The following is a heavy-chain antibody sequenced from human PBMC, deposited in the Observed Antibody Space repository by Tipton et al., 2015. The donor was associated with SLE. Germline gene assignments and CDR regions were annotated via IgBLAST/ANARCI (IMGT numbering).Heavy chain of an antibody. Sequence: QSGAEVKKPGASVKVSCKASGYTFTSYAMHWVRQAPGQRLEWIGWINAGNGNTKYSQKFQGRVTITRDTSASTAYMELSSLISEDAAVYYCAGVTYGEGAFDIWGQGTMVTVSS. CDR2: INAGNGNT. V-gene: IGHV1-3*01. CDR1: GYTFTSYA. CDR3: AGVTYGEGAFDI. D-gene: IGHD4-17*01. J-gene: IGHJ3*02.